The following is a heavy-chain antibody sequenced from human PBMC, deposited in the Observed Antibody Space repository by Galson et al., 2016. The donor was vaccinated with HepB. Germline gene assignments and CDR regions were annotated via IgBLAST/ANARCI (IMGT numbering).Heavy chain of an antibody. J-gene: IGHJ4*02. Sequence: SLRLSCAASGFTLSTYNMNWVRQAPGKGLEWVSSISSSSTYMSYADSVKGRFTISRDDVKNSLFLQMNGLRVEDTAVYYCARSPSAAYWGQGTLVTVSS. CDR1: GFTLSTYN. V-gene: IGHV3-21*03. CDR2: ISSSSTYM. CDR3: ARSPSAAY. D-gene: IGHD6-25*01.